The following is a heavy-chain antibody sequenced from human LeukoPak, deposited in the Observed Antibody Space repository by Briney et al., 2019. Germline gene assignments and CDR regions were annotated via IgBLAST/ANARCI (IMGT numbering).Heavy chain of an antibody. V-gene: IGHV3-9*01. Sequence: PGGSLRLSCAASGFTFDDYAMHWVRQAPGNGLEWVSRIGWDSGNIAYADSVRGRFTISRANAKNSLYLQMNSLRPEDTALYFCVKDGDSSSWNRFGFQNWGRGTLVVVSS. CDR2: IGWDSGNI. CDR3: VKDGDSSSWNRFGFQN. D-gene: IGHD6-13*01. CDR1: GFTFDDYA. J-gene: IGHJ1*01.